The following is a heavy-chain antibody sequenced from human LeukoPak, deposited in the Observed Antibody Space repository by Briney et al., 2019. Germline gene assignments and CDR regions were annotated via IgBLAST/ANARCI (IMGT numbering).Heavy chain of an antibody. Sequence: GGSLRLSCAASGFTVSSNYMSWVRQAPGKGLEWVSVIYSGGSTYYADSAKGRFTISRDNSKNTLYLQMNSLRAEDTAVYYCARDGWRSSGYDKRYYYYGMDVWGQGTTVTVSS. J-gene: IGHJ6*02. V-gene: IGHV3-53*01. CDR3: ARDGWRSSGYDKRYYYYGMDV. CDR2: IYSGGST. D-gene: IGHD5-12*01. CDR1: GFTVSSNY.